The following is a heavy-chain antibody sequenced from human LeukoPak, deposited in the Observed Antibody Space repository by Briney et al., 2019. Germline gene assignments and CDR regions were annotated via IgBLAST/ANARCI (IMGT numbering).Heavy chain of an antibody. CDR3: ARGKWEPLDY. CDR2: ISSSGSTK. CDR1: GFTFSSYE. J-gene: IGHJ4*02. V-gene: IGHV3-48*03. Sequence: GGSLRLSCAASGFTFSSYEMNWVRQAPGKGLEWVSYISSSGSTKYYADSVKGRFTISRDNAKNSLYLQMNSLRAEDTAVYYCARGKWEPLDYWGQGTLVTVSS. D-gene: IGHD1-26*01.